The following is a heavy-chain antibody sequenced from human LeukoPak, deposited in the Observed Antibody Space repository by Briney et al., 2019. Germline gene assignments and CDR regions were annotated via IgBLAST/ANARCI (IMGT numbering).Heavy chain of an antibody. V-gene: IGHV4-59*01. Sequence: PSETLSLTCTVSGGSISSYYWSWIRQSPGKGLEWIGYIYYSGNTNCNPSLKSRVSISIDPSKNQFSLKLSSVTAADTAVYYCARVGSGSFDYWGQGTLVTVSA. CDR1: GGSISSYY. J-gene: IGHJ4*02. D-gene: IGHD1-26*01. CDR2: IYYSGNT. CDR3: ARVGSGSFDY.